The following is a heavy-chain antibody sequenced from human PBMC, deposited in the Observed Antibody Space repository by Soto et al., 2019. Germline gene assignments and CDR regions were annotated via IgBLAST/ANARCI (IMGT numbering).Heavy chain of an antibody. J-gene: IGHJ6*03. CDR1: GYPFRSYD. CDR2: ISVYNGNT. D-gene: IGHD2-21*01. V-gene: IGHV1-18*01. Sequence: QGQLVQSGGEVKKIGASVRVSCRASGYPFRSYDISWVRQAPGQGLEWMGWISVYNGNTNYAPKFQGRVTMTTDTPTSTVHMDLRSLTSDDTAIYYCARGTIVVSPYYYMDVWGKGTTVTVSS. CDR3: ARGTIVVSPYYYMDV.